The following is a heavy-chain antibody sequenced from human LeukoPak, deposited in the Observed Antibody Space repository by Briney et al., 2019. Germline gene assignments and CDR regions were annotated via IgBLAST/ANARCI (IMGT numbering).Heavy chain of an antibody. CDR2: IYYSGST. V-gene: IGHV4-59*01. CDR1: RGSLSSYY. CDR3: ARETGGSPSDYYYYGMDV. J-gene: IGHJ6*02. D-gene: IGHD2-15*01. Sequence: PLETLSLTCTVSRGSLSSYYWSWIRQPPRAGLEWIGDIYYSGSTNYNPSLKSRDTISVDTSKNQFSLKLSSVTAADTAVYYCARETGGSPSDYYYYGMDVWGQGTTVTVSS.